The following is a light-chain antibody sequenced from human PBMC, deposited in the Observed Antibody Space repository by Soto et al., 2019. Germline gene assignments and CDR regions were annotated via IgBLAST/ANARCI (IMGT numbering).Light chain of an antibody. V-gene: IGKV1-5*01. J-gene: IGKJ1*01. CDR2: DAS. CDR1: QSISSW. Sequence: DIQMTQSPSTLSASVGDRVTITCRASQSISSWLAWYQQKPGKAPKLLIYDASSLESGVPSRFSGSGSGTEFTLPSSSRQPDDFATYYCQQDNSFTWTFGQGTKVEIK. CDR3: QQDNSFTWT.